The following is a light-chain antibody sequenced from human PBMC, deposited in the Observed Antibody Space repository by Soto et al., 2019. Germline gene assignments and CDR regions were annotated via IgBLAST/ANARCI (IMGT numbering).Light chain of an antibody. CDR1: QSVSSN. Sequence: EIVMTQSPATLSVSPGERATLSGRASQSVSSNLAWYQQKPGQAPRLLIYGASNGAAGIPARFSGTGSGTDFTLTISSLEPEDFAVYYCQQRSNWPPITFGQGTRLQIK. V-gene: IGKV3-11*01. CDR2: GAS. CDR3: QQRSNWPPIT. J-gene: IGKJ5*01.